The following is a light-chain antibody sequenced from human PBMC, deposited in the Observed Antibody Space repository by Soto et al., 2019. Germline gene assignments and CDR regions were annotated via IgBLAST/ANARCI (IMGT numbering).Light chain of an antibody. CDR3: QHYSGDRAT. CDR2: EVS. V-gene: IGKV1-5*03. Sequence: DILLTQSPSTLSASVGDIFTISCRASQSINKWLAWYQHKPGKAPNLLIYEVSTLHSGVPSRLRGSGSGTELTLTISSLRNDDFETYYCQHYSGDRATFGHGTKVDIK. CDR1: QSINKW. J-gene: IGKJ1*01.